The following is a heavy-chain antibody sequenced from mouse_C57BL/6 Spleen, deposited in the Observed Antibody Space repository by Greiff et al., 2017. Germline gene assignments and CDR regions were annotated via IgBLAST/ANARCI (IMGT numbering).Heavy chain of an antibody. J-gene: IGHJ1*03. Sequence: QVQLQQPGAELVKPGASVKLSCKASGYTFTSYWMHWVKQRPGQGLEWIGMIHPNSGSTNYNEKFKSKATLTVDKSSSTAYMQLSSLTSEDSAVYYCAREDYGSSFDVWGTGTTVTVSS. CDR3: AREDYGSSFDV. CDR1: GYTFTSYW. D-gene: IGHD1-1*01. V-gene: IGHV1-64*01. CDR2: IHPNSGST.